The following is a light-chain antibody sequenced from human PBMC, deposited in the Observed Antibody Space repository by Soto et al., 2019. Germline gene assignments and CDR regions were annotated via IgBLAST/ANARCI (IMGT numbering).Light chain of an antibody. Sequence: DVQVTQSTSSRSAVVEDRVTITCRASQSVSRYLNWYQHKPGKAPKLLINAASNLRSGVPSRFSGSGSATDFTLTIDGLQTADFAVYYCQQSYITHPITFGQGTRLEIK. CDR2: AAS. J-gene: IGKJ5*01. CDR3: QQSYITHPIT. V-gene: IGKV1-39*01. CDR1: QSVSRY.